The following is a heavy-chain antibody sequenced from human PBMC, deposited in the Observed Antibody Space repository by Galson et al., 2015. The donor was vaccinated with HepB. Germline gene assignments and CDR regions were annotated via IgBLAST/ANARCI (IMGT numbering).Heavy chain of an antibody. CDR3: ARKPPLWMVRGVKAAFDY. CDR1: GFTVSSIY. D-gene: IGHD3-10*01. V-gene: IGHV3-66*01. CDR2: IYTSGST. Sequence: SLRLSCAASGFTVSSIYMNWVRQAPGKGLKWVSVIYTSGSTYYADSVKGRFTISRDNSKNTLYLQMNSLRAEDTAVYYCARKPPLWMVRGVKAAFDYWGQGTVVTVSS. J-gene: IGHJ4*02.